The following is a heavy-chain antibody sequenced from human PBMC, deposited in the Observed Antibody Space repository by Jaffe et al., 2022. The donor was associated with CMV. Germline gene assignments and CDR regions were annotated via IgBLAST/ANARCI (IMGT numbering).Heavy chain of an antibody. CDR2: ISSSSSYI. CDR1: GFTFSSYS. D-gene: IGHD1-26*01. V-gene: IGHV3-21*01. CDR3: ARVGGSYLLAFDI. Sequence: EVQLVESGGGLVKPGGSLRLSCAASGFTFSSYSMNWVRQAPGKGLEWVSSISSSSSYIYYADSVKGRFTISRDNAKNSLYLQMNSLRAEDTAVYYCARVGGSYLLAFDIWGQGTMVTVSS. J-gene: IGHJ3*02.